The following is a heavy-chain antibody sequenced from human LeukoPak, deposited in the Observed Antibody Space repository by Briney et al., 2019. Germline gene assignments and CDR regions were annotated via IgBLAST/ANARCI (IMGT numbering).Heavy chain of an antibody. V-gene: IGHV1-69*05. Sequence: SVKVSCKASGGTFSSYAISWVRQAPGQGLEWMGGNIAFFGTTDYPQKFQGRVTISTDESTSTAYMELSSLRSEDTAMYYCADLQAALGGAFDIWGQGTMVTVSS. D-gene: IGHD3-10*01. CDR2: NIAFFGTT. J-gene: IGHJ3*02. CDR1: GGTFSSYA. CDR3: ADLQAALGGAFDI.